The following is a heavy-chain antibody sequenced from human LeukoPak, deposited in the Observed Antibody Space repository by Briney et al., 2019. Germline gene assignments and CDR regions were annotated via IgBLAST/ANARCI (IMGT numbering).Heavy chain of an antibody. J-gene: IGHJ4*02. D-gene: IGHD2-21*01. CDR2: ISVDGSDT. V-gene: IGHV3-30-3*01. CDR1: GFSFVIYS. CDR3: ARDLLDCGGPRCSDF. Sequence: PGGSLRLSCAASGFSFVIYSMHWVRQDPGKGLEWVSLISVDGSDTYYSDSVKGRFTISRDNSKKILYLQMDSPRTEDTAVYYCARDLLDCGGPRCSDFGGQGTLVTVSS.